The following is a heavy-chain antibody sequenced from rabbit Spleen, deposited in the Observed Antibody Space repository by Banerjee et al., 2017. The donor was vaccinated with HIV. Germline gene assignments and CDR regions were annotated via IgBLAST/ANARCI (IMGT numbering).Heavy chain of an antibody. CDR2: IYGSSSGST. D-gene: IGHD4-1*01. V-gene: IGHV1S45*01. Sequence: QEQLVESGGGLVQPEGSLTLTCTASGFSFSSYYDMCWVRQAPGKGLEWIACIYGSSSGSTYYASWVNGRFTISSHNAQNTLFLQLNSLTAADTATYFCVREVAVIGWNFNLWGPGTLVTVS. CDR1: GFSFSSYYD. CDR3: VREVAVIGWNFNL. J-gene: IGHJ4*01.